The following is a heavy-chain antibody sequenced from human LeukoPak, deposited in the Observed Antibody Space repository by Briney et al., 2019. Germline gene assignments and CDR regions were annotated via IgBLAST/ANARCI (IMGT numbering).Heavy chain of an antibody. CDR2: ISYDGNYK. D-gene: IGHD3-16*02. J-gene: IGHJ4*02. V-gene: IGHV3-30*18. CDR1: GFTFSSSG. Sequence: GGSLRLSCAASGFTFSSSGMHWVRQAPGKGLEWVAIISYDGNYKYYADSVKGRFTISRDKSKNTLYLQMNSLRAEDTAVYYCTKDHLEMITFGGVLATGPDYWGQGTLVTVSS. CDR3: TKDHLEMITFGGVLATGPDY.